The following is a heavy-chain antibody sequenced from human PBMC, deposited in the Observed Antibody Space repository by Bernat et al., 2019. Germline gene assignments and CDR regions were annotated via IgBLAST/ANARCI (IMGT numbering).Heavy chain of an antibody. J-gene: IGHJ6*03. D-gene: IGHD2-2*01. CDR1: GGSISSSSYY. Sequence: QLQLQESGPGLVKPSETLSLTCTVSGGSISSSSYYWGWIRQPPGKGLEWIGSIYYSGSTYYNPSLKSRVTISVDTSKNQFSLKLSSVTAADTAVYYCARQVNRGIVVVPAAIRFYYYYMDVWGKGTTVTVSS. CDR2: IYYSGST. V-gene: IGHV4-39*01. CDR3: ARQVNRGIVVVPAAIRFYYYYMDV.